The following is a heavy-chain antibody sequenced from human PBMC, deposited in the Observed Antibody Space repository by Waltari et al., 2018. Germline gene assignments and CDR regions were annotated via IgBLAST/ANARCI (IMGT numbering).Heavy chain of an antibody. D-gene: IGHD2-2*01. CDR3: ATFGEVPVGESDYMDV. V-gene: IGHV1-69-2*01. CDR1: GYTFSDYY. J-gene: IGHJ6*03. Sequence: EVQLVQSGAEVKKPGATVKISCKVSGYTFSDYYMHWVQQAPGKGLEWMGLIDPEDGETVYAEKFQGRVTITADTSTDTAYLKLSSLRSEDTAVYYCATFGEVPVGESDYMDVWGKGTTVTISS. CDR2: IDPEDGET.